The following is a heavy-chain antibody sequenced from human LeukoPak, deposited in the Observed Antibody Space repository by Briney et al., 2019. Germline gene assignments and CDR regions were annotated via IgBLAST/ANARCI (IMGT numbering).Heavy chain of an antibody. CDR2: IYGSGST. V-gene: IGHV4-59*01. J-gene: IGHJ5*02. CDR3: AREGTSGTHLDWFDP. CDR1: GGSISSYY. D-gene: IGHD1-1*01. Sequence: SETLSLTCTVSGGSISSYYWSWIRQPPGKGLEWIGHIYGSGSTNYNPSLKSRVTLSVDTSKNQFSLKLSSVTAADTAVYYCAREGTSGTHLDWFDPWGQGTLVTVSS.